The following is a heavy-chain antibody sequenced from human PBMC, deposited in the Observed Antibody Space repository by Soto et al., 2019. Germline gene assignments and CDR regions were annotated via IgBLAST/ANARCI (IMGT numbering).Heavy chain of an antibody. V-gene: IGHV3-21*01. CDR3: ARDQGDGYNPANYYYGMDV. CDR1: GFTFSSYS. D-gene: IGHD5-12*01. Sequence: PGGSLRLSCAASGFTFSSYSMNWVRQAPGKGLEWVSSISSSSSYIYYADSVKGRFTISRDNAKNSLYLQMNSLRAEDTAVYYCARDQGDGYNPANYYYGMDVWGQGTTVTVSS. CDR2: ISSSSSYI. J-gene: IGHJ6*02.